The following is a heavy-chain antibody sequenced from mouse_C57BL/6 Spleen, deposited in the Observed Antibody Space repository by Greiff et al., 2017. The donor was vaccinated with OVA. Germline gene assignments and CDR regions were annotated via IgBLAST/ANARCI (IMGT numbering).Heavy chain of an antibody. J-gene: IGHJ2*01. CDR2: IDPSDSYT. Sequence: QVQLQQPGAELVMPGASVKLSCKASGYTFTSYWMHWVKQRPGQGLEWIGEIDPSDSYTNYNQKFKGKSTLTVDKSSSTAYMQRSSLTSEDSAVYYCARWPALQPYFDYWGQGTTLTVSS. V-gene: IGHV1-69*01. CDR1: GYTFTSYW. CDR3: ARWPALQPYFDY. D-gene: IGHD6-1*01.